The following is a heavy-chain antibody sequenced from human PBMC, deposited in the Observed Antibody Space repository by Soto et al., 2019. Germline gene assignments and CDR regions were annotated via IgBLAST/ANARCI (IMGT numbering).Heavy chain of an antibody. J-gene: IGHJ4*02. V-gene: IGHV1-46*01. CDR1: GYTFTTHY. CDR3: ARAGENYGSGTFSPPLRYYFNS. D-gene: IGHD3-10*01. CDR2: INPNGGRT. Sequence: QVQLVQSGTEVKKPGASVKVSCKASGYTFTTHYMHWVRQAPGQGLEWMGIINPNGGRTTYALKFQGRVPMTSDTSTNTVYVELTSLRSEDTAVYYCARAGENYGSGTFSPPLRYYFNSWGQGTLVTVSS.